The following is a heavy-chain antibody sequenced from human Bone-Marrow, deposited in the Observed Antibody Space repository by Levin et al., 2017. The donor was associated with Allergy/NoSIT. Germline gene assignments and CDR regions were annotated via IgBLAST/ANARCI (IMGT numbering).Heavy chain of an antibody. V-gene: IGHV4-34*01. D-gene: IGHD2-2*01. CDR1: DDSFSGYY. CDR3: AISPYTSPFY. Sequence: LSQTLSLTCAVSDDSFSGYYWNWIRQPPGEGLEWIGEINHSGITNYNPSLKGRVSISGDTSKNQFSLKLNFVTAADTAVYYCAISPYTSPFYWGQGTLVTVSS. J-gene: IGHJ4*02. CDR2: INHSGIT.